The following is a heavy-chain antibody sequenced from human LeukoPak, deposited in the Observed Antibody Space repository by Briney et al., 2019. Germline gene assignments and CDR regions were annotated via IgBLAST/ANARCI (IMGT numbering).Heavy chain of an antibody. CDR1: GFTFSSYD. J-gene: IGHJ3*02. V-gene: IGHV3-30*18. D-gene: IGHD5-12*01. Sequence: PGRSLRLSCAVSGFTFSSYDMHWVRQAPGKGLEWVAVISYDGNNKDYVDSVKGRFIISRDNSKNTLYLQMNSLRAEDTAVYYCAKLPGLGSGSSRGAFDIWGQGTMVTVSS. CDR3: AKLPGLGSGSSRGAFDI. CDR2: ISYDGNNK.